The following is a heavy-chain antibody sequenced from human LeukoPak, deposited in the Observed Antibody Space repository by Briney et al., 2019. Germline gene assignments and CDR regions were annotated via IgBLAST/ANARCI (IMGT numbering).Heavy chain of an antibody. Sequence: PSETLSLTCSVSGASVSDGNYYWSWIRQPPGKGLEWIGYMFYSESTKYNPSLKSRVTISVDKSTNQFSQHMSSVTAADTAVYYCARSGGWLQFLFWGQGTLVAVSS. V-gene: IGHV4-61*01. J-gene: IGHJ4*02. CDR1: GASVSDGNYY. CDR3: ARSGGWLQFLF. CDR2: MFYSEST. D-gene: IGHD5-24*01.